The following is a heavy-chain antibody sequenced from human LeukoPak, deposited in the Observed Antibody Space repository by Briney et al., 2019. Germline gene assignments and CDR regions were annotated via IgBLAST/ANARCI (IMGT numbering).Heavy chain of an antibody. CDR1: GYTFTGYY. V-gene: IGHV1-2*02. Sequence: EASVKVSCKASGYTFTGYYMHWVRQAPGQGLEWMGWINPNSGGTNYAQKFQGRVTMTRDTSISTAYMELSRLRSDDTAVYYCARLGADCSDGTCYSDLKFDYWGQGTLVTVSS. J-gene: IGHJ4*02. CDR3: ARLGADCSDGTCYSDLKFDY. D-gene: IGHD2-15*01. CDR2: INPNSGGT.